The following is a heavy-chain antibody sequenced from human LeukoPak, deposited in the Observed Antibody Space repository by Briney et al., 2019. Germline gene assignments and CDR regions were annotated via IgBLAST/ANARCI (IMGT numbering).Heavy chain of an antibody. CDR2: ISSSSSYI. CDR3: ARAGSSSGWSPDLDAFDI. CDR1: GFTFSSYS. Sequence: GGSLRLSCAASGFTFSSYSMNWVRQAPGKGLEWVSSISSSSSYIYYADPVKGRFTISRDNAKNSLYLQMNSLRAEDTAVYYCARAGSSSGWSPDLDAFDIWGQGTMVTVSS. V-gene: IGHV3-21*01. J-gene: IGHJ3*02. D-gene: IGHD6-19*01.